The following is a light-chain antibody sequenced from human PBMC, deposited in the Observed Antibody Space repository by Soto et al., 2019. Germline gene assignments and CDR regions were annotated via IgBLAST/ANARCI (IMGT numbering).Light chain of an antibody. CDR1: QSVSRT. CDR2: DAS. Sequence: EIVLTQSPATLSLSPGERATLSCRASQSVSRTLAWYQQKPGQAPRLLIFDASNRATGTPARFSGSGSGTDFTLTISSLEPEDFAVYYCQQRSNWLLTFGGGTKVESK. J-gene: IGKJ4*01. V-gene: IGKV3-11*01. CDR3: QQRSNWLLT.